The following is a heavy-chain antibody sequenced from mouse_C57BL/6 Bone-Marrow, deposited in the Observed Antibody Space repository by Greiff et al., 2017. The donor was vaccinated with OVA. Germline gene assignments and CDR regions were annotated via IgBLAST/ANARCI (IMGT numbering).Heavy chain of an antibody. CDR1: GYTFTSYG. D-gene: IGHD1-1*01. CDR2: IYPGSGNT. CDR3: ASWTTDAMDY. J-gene: IGHJ4*01. V-gene: IGHV1-81*01. Sequence: QVQLQQSGAELARPGASVKLSCKASGYTFTSYGISWVKQRTGQGLEWIGEIYPGSGNTYYNEKFKGKATLTADKSSSTAYMELRSLTSEDSAVYFGASWTTDAMDYWGQGTSVTVSS.